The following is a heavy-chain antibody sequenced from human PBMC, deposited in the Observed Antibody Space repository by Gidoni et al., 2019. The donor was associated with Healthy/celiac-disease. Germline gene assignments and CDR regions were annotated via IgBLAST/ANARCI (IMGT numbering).Heavy chain of an antibody. CDR1: GFTFSGSA. V-gene: IGHV3-73*02. CDR3: TSPPRRYGDLDY. J-gene: IGHJ4*02. D-gene: IGHD4-17*01. CDR2: IRSKANSYAT. Sequence: EVQLVESGGGLVQPGGSLKLSCAASGFTFSGSALDWVRQASGKGLEWVGRIRSKANSYATAYAASVKGRFTISRDDSKNTAYLQMNSLKTEDTAVYYCTSPPRRYGDLDYWGQGTLVTVSS.